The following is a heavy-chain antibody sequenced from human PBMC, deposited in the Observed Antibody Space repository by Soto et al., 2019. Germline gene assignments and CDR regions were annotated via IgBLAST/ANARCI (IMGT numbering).Heavy chain of an antibody. V-gene: IGHV3-15*07. Sequence: GGSLRLSCAASGFTFRNAWLNWVRQAPGKGLEWVGRIKSKTDGGTTDYAAPVKGRFTISRDDSKNTLYLQMNSLKTEDTAVYYCTTDGVRYFDWLASYYYYGMDVWGQGTTVTVSS. J-gene: IGHJ6*02. CDR3: TTDGVRYFDWLASYYYYGMDV. D-gene: IGHD3-9*01. CDR2: IKSKTDGGTT. CDR1: GFTFRNAW.